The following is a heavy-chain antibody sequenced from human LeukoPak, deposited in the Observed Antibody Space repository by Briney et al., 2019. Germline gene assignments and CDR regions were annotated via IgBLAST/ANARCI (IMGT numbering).Heavy chain of an antibody. Sequence: GGSLRLSCAASGFTFSNAWMSWVRQAPGKGLEWVGRIRSKAHGGTIDYAAPMKGRFTISRDDSKNTLYLQMNSLKTEDTAVYYCTTGDIVVVVAATGRHFDYWGQGTLVTVSS. CDR2: IRSKAHGGTI. D-gene: IGHD2-15*01. V-gene: IGHV3-15*01. CDR3: TTGDIVVVVAATGRHFDY. CDR1: GFTFSNAW. J-gene: IGHJ4*02.